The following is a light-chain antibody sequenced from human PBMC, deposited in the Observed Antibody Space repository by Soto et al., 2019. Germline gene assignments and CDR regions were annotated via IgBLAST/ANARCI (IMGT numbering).Light chain of an antibody. J-gene: IGLJ2*01. Sequence: QSVLTQPPSASGTPGQRVTISCSGSSSNIGSNYVYWYQQLPGTAPKLLICRDNERPSGVPDRFSGSKSGTSASLAISGLRSEDEADYYCAAWDDSLSAVVFGGGTKLTVL. CDR1: SSNIGSNY. CDR2: RDN. CDR3: AAWDDSLSAVV. V-gene: IGLV1-47*01.